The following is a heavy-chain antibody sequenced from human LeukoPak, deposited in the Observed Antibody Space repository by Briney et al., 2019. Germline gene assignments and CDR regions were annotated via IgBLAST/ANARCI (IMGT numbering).Heavy chain of an antibody. D-gene: IGHD2-15*01. CDR1: GYTFTKYY. CDR2: INPSSGGT. J-gene: IGHJ5*02. CDR3: ARGYCSGGSCYSVENWFDP. V-gene: IGHV1-2*06. Sequence: ASVKVSCKASGYTFTKYYMFWVRQAPGQGLEWMGRINPSSGGTDYAQKFQGRVTMTRDASISTAYMELSRLRSDDTAMYYCARGYCSGGSCYSVENWFDPWGQGTLVTVSS.